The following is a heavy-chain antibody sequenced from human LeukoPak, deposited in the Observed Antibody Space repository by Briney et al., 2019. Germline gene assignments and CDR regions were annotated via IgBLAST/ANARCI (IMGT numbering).Heavy chain of an antibody. CDR3: AREGNGSGSYHFDY. CDR2: FDPEDDET. CDR1: GYTLTELS. V-gene: IGHV1-24*01. J-gene: IGHJ4*02. D-gene: IGHD3-10*01. Sequence: ASVTVSCKVSGYTLTELSMHWVRQAPGKGLEWMGGFDPEDDETIYAQKFQGRVTITADESTSTAYMELSSLRSEDTAVYYCAREGNGSGSYHFDYWGQGTLVTVSS.